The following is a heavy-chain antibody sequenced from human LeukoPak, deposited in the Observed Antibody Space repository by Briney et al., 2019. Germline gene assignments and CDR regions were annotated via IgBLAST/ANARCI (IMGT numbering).Heavy chain of an antibody. J-gene: IGHJ4*02. Sequence: ASVKVSCKASGGTFSSYAITWVRQAPGQGLEWVGRIIPILGIANYAQKFQGRVTITADKSTSTAYMELSSLRSEDTAVYYCASYSGYSYGLSFWGQGTLVTVSS. CDR1: GGTFSSYA. V-gene: IGHV1-69*04. CDR2: IIPILGIA. D-gene: IGHD5-18*01. CDR3: ASYSGYSYGLSF.